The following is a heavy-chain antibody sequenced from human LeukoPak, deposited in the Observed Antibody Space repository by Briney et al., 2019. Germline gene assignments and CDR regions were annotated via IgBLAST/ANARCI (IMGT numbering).Heavy chain of an antibody. CDR1: GFTFDDYA. Sequence: PGGSLRLSCAASGFTFDDYAMHWVRQAPGKGLEWVSGISWNSGSIGYADSVKGRFTIPRDNAKNSLYLQMNSLRAEDMALYYCAKDCGIWNYCFDYWGQGTLVTVSS. CDR2: ISWNSGSI. CDR3: AKDCGIWNYCFDY. D-gene: IGHD1-7*01. J-gene: IGHJ4*02. V-gene: IGHV3-9*03.